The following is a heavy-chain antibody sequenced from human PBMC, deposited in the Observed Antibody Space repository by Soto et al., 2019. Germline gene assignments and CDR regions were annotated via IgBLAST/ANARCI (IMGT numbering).Heavy chain of an antibody. Sequence: QLQLQESGPGLVKPSETLSLTCTVSGGSISSNYYWGWIRQPPGKGLEWIGSIYYSGSTDYNPSLKSRVTISVDTSKNQFSLKLSSVTAADTSVYHCARRIGGHTGFDYWGQGTLVTVSS. CDR1: GGSISSNYY. CDR2: IYYSGST. D-gene: IGHD3-10*01. V-gene: IGHV4-39*01. CDR3: ARRIGGHTGFDY. J-gene: IGHJ4*02.